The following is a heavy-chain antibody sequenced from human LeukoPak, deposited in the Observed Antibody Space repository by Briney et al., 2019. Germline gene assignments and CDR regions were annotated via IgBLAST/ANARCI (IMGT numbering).Heavy chain of an antibody. CDR3: ASDRGASKHFDY. CDR1: GFTFSSHG. CDR2: IWYDGSNK. V-gene: IGHV3-33*01. J-gene: IGHJ4*02. D-gene: IGHD3-10*01. Sequence: GGSLSLSCAASGFTFSSHGMHWVRQAPGKGLEWVALIWYDGSNKYYTDSVKGRFTISRDHSKNTLYLQMNSLTVEDTAVYYCASDRGASKHFDYWGLGTLVTVSS.